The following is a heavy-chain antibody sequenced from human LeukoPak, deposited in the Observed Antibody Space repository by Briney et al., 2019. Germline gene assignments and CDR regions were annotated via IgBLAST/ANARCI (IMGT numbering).Heavy chain of an antibody. J-gene: IGHJ3*02. V-gene: IGHV3-23*01. CDR3: ARGASSGWYYAFDI. Sequence: GGSLRLSCAASGFTFSAYAMSWVRQAPGKGLQWVSGFNGISGSGDTTQYADSVKGRFTISRDHSKNTLYLEMNSLTAEDTAVYYCARGASSGWYYAFDIWGQGTMVTVSS. CDR1: GFTFSAYA. D-gene: IGHD6-19*01. CDR2: FNGISGSGDTT.